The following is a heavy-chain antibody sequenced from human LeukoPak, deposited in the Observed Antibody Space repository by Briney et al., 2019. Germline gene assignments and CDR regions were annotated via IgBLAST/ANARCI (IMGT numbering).Heavy chain of an antibody. CDR3: AIIDFWSGYYWDY. CDR1: GYTFTEHF. CDR2: IHPASANT. J-gene: IGHJ4*02. D-gene: IGHD3-3*01. V-gene: IGHV1-2*02. Sequence: ASVKVSCKASGYTFTEHFIHWVRQAPGQGLQYMGWIHPASANTVYAQMLHGRVTLTRDTPATTTYMELSRLRSDDTAVYYCAIIDFWSGYYWDYWGQGTLVTVSS.